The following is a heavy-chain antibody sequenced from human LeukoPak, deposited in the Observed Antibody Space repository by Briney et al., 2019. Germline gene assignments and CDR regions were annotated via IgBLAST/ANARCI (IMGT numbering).Heavy chain of an antibody. CDR1: GYTFTSYD. D-gene: IGHD2-21*01. J-gene: IGHJ4*02. CDR3: AKAPVTTCSGAYCYPFDY. CDR2: MNPNSGNT. V-gene: IGHV1-8*03. Sequence: ASVKVSCKASGYTFTSYDINWVRQATGQGLEWMGWMNPNSGNTGYAQKFQGRVTITRNTSISTAYMELNRLRAEDAAVYYCAKAPVTTCSGAYCYPFDYWGQGTLVTVSS.